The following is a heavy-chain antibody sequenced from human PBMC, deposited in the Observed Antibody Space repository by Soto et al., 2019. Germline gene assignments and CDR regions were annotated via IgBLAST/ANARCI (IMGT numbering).Heavy chain of an antibody. J-gene: IGHJ6*02. CDR2: VFYTGRA. V-gene: IGHV4-59*01. D-gene: IGHD4-4*01. Sequence: NPPETLSAAYTVADGSLGSYYWSWVRQPPGEGLEWIGYVFYTGRANYNASLKSRVSISLATSKYQFPLKLSSVTAADTAVYYCARDGAGRMTTTPYSYHGMDVWGPGTTVTVSS. CDR1: DGSLGSYY. CDR3: ARDGAGRMTTTPYSYHGMDV.